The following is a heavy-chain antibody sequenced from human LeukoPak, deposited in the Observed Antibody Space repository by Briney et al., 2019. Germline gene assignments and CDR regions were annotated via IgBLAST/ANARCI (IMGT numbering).Heavy chain of an antibody. V-gene: IGHV1-69*01. J-gene: IGHJ4*02. CDR3: ARGEVPPHYFDY. Sequence: GASVKVSCKASGDTFSSYAISWVRQAPGQGLEWVGGIILIFGTANYAQKFQGRVTITADESTNTAYMELSSLRSEDTAVYYCARGEVPPHYFDYWGQGTLVTVSS. CDR1: GDTFSSYA. CDR2: IILIFGTA.